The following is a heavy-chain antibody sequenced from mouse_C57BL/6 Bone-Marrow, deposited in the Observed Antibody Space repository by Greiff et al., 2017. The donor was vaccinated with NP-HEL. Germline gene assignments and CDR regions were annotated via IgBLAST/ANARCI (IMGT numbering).Heavy chain of an antibody. Sequence: VQLQQSGPELVKPGASVKISCKASGYSFTGYYMNWVKQSPEKSLEWIGEINPSTGGTTYNQKVKAKATLTVDKSSSTAYMQLKSLTSEDSAVYYCARADYGSSLYWYVDVWGTGTTVTVSS. CDR1: GYSFTGYY. CDR2: INPSTGGT. D-gene: IGHD1-1*01. CDR3: ARADYGSSLYWYVDV. J-gene: IGHJ1*03. V-gene: IGHV1-42*01.